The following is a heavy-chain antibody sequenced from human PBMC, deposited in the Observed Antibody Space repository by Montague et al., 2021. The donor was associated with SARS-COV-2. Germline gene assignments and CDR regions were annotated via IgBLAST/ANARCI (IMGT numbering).Heavy chain of an antibody. D-gene: IGHD6-13*01. Sequence: SLRLSCAASGFTFSSYAMSWVRQAPGKGLEWVSAISGSGGSTYYADSVKSRFTISRDNSKNTLYLQMNSLRAEDTAVYYCARAAAGYYYYGMDVWGQGTTVTVSS. J-gene: IGHJ6*02. CDR2: ISGSGGST. CDR1: GFTFSSYA. V-gene: IGHV3-23*01. CDR3: ARAAAGYYYYGMDV.